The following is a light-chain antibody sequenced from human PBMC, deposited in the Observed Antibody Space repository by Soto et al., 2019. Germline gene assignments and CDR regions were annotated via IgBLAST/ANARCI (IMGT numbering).Light chain of an antibody. V-gene: IGKV3-20*01. CDR1: QSVSSS. CDR3: QQYGSSPYT. CDR2: GAS. Sequence: ESVLTQSPATLSLSPGERATLSCRASQSVSSSLAWYQQKPGQAPRLLMYGASSRATGIPDRFSGTGSGTDFTLTISRLEPEDFAVYYCQQYGSSPYTFGLGTRLEIK. J-gene: IGKJ5*01.